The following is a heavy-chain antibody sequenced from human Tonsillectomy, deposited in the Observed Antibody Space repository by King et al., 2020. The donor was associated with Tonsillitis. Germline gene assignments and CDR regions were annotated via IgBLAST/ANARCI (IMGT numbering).Heavy chain of an antibody. CDR2: ISAYNGNT. CDR3: ARADDSSGYYNAFDI. D-gene: IGHD3-22*01. CDR1: GYTFTSYA. J-gene: IGHJ3*02. V-gene: IGHV1-18*04. Sequence: QLVQSGAEVKKPGASVKVSCKASGYTFTSYAISWVRQAPGQGLEWMGWISAYNGNTNYAQKFQGRVTMTTDTSTGTAYTDLRSLRSDDTAVYYCARADDSSGYYNAFDIWGQGTMVTVSS.